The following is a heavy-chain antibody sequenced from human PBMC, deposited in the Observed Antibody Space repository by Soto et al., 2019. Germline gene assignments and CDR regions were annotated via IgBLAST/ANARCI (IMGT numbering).Heavy chain of an antibody. J-gene: IGHJ4*02. CDR3: ARVAVVAPIDY. CDR1: GGSFSGYY. CDR2: INHSGST. Sequence: PSETLSLTCAVYGGSFSGYYWSWIRQPPGKGLEWIGEINHSGSTNYNPSLKSRVTISVDTSKNQFSLKLSSVTAADTAVYYCARVAVVAPIDYWGQGTLVTVSS. D-gene: IGHD2-21*01. V-gene: IGHV4-34*01.